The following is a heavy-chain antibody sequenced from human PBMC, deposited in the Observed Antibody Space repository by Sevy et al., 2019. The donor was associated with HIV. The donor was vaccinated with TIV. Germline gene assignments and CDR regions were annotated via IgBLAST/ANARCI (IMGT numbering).Heavy chain of an antibody. CDR3: ARGSGYNYFDY. CDR1: GFTFDDYG. Sequence: GGSLRLSCAASGFTFDDYGMSWVRQASGKGLEWVSGINWNGGSTGYADSVKGRFTISRDNAKNSLYLQMNSLRAEDTALYYCARGSGYNYFDYWGQGTLVTVSS. V-gene: IGHV3-20*04. D-gene: IGHD3-22*01. J-gene: IGHJ4*02. CDR2: INWNGGST.